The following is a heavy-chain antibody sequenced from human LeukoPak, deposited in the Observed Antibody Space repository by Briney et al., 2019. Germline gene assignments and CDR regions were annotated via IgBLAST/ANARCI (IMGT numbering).Heavy chain of an antibody. CDR2: INPDSGGT. V-gene: IGHV1-2*02. CDR3: ARTFYDTLDSDAFDF. D-gene: IGHD2/OR15-2a*01. CDR1: GYTFTGYY. Sequence: ASVKVSRKGSGYTFTGYYMHWVRQAPRQGLEWMGWINPDSGGTNNAQKFQGRVTMTRDTSISTDYMELSRLRSDDTAVYYCARTFYDTLDSDAFDFWGQGTMVIVSS. J-gene: IGHJ3*01.